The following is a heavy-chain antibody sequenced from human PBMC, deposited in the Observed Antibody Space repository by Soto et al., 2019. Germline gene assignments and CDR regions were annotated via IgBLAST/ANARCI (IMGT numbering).Heavy chain of an antibody. CDR3: ARNTSGRNFDY. V-gene: IGHV4-38-2*02. Sequence: SETLSLTCTVSSSPINSRYYWGWIRQTPGKGLEWVASIYHSGSTHYNPSLKSRATISVDTSNNQFSLRLSSETAADTAIYYCARNTSGRNFDYWGQGTQVTVSS. CDR2: IYHSGST. D-gene: IGHD6-19*01. J-gene: IGHJ4*02. CDR1: SSPINSRYY.